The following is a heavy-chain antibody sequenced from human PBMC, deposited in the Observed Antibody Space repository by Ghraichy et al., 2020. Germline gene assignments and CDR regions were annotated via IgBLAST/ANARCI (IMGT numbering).Heavy chain of an antibody. CDR2: TYYRSKYYN. CDR1: GDSVSSNSAA. D-gene: IGHD5-18*01. CDR3: ARGGSYGYWYLDL. J-gene: IGHJ2*01. Sequence: SQTLSLTCDISGDSVSSNSAAWNWIRQSPSRGLEWLGRTYYRSKYYNDYAVSVKSRITINPDTSKNQFSLQLISVTPDDTAMYYCARGGSYGYWYLDLWGRGTLVTVSS. V-gene: IGHV6-1*01.